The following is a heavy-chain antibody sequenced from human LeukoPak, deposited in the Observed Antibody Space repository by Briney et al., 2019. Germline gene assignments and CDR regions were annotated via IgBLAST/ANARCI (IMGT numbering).Heavy chain of an antibody. D-gene: IGHD2-2*01. CDR2: IHHSGST. J-gene: IGHJ3*02. CDR1: GGSISSYY. CDR3: ARETSWLGGDAFDI. Sequence: SSETLSLTCSVSGGSISSYYWSWIRQPPGKRLECIGDIHHSGSTHYNPSLKSRVTISMDPSKNQFSLKLSSVTAADTAVYYCARETSWLGGDAFDIWGPGTMVSVSS. V-gene: IGHV4-59*01.